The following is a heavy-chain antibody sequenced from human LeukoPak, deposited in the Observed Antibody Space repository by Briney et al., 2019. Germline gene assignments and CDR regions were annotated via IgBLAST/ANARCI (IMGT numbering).Heavy chain of an antibody. J-gene: IGHJ2*01. CDR1: GFTFSSSA. D-gene: IGHD6-19*01. Sequence: GGSLRLSCAASGFTFSSSAMSWVRQATGKGLEWVSAIGTAGDTYYPGSVKGRFTISRENAKNSLYLQMNSLRAGDTAVYYCARGYSSGWEDWYFDLWGRGTLVTVSS. V-gene: IGHV3-13*01. CDR2: IGTAGDT. CDR3: ARGYSSGWEDWYFDL.